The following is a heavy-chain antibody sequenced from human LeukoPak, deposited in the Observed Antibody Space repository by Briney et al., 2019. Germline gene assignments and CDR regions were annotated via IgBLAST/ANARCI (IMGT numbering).Heavy chain of an antibody. CDR1: GFTFSSYE. D-gene: IGHD3-10*01. CDR3: ARDGYGSGTYYPNWFDP. J-gene: IGHJ5*02. CDR2: ISNSGSTI. Sequence: GGSLRLSCAASGFTFSSYEMSWVRQAPGKGLEWVSYISNSGSTIFYADSVKGRFTISRDNAKYSLYLQMNSLRAEDTAVYYCARDGYGSGTYYPNWFDPWGQGTLVTVSS. V-gene: IGHV3-48*03.